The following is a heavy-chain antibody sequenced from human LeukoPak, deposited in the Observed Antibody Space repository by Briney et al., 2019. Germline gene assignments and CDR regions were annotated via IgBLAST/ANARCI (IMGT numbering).Heavy chain of an antibody. Sequence: ASVKVSCKASGYTFTSYDINWVRQATGQGLEWMGWMNPNSGNTGYAQKFQGRVTMTRNTSISTAYMELRSLRSDDTAVYYCARGRCYYYYMDVWGKGTTVTISS. CDR2: MNPNSGNT. J-gene: IGHJ6*03. V-gene: IGHV1-8*01. CDR3: ARGRCYYYYMDV. CDR1: GYTFTSYD.